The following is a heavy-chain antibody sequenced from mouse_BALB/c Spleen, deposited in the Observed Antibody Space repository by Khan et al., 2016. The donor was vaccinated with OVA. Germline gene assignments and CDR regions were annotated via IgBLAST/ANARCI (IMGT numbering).Heavy chain of an antibody. CDR1: GFTFSTYA. CDR3: AREAYRYDEYYFDY. J-gene: IGHJ2*01. D-gene: IGHD2-14*01. Sequence: EVQLLETGGDSVKPGGSLKLSCAVSGFTFSTYAMSWVRQTPEKRLEWVASISSGGSTYSPDSVKGRFTISRDNARNIVYLQMTSLRSEDMAMYYCAREAYRYDEYYFDYWGQGTTLTVSS. V-gene: IGHV5-6-5*01. CDR2: ISSGGST.